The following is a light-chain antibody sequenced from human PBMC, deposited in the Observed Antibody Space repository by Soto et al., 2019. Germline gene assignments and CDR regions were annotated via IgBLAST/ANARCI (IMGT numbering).Light chain of an antibody. V-gene: IGLV2-8*01. Sequence: QSALTQPSSASGSPGQSVTISCTGTSSDVGGYNYVSWYQQYPGRAPKLVIYEVTKRPSGVPDRFSGSKSGNTASLTVSGLQAEDEADYYCSSYAASNNFYFVFGGGTKLTVL. CDR2: EVT. J-gene: IGLJ3*02. CDR3: SSYAASNNFYFV. CDR1: SSDVGGYNY.